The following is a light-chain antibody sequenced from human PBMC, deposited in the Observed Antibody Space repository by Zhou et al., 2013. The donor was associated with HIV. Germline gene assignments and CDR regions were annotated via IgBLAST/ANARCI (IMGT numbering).Light chain of an antibody. CDR2: EVS. Sequence: DIVMTQTPLSLSVTPGQPASISCKSSQSLLHSDGKTYLFWYLQKPGQSPHLLIYEVSRRFSGVPDRFSGSGSGTDFTLKISRVEAEDVGVYYCMQGTHWPPVAFGQGTRLEIK. CDR1: QSLLHSDGKTY. CDR3: MQGTHWPPVA. V-gene: IGKV2-29*02. J-gene: IGKJ5*01.